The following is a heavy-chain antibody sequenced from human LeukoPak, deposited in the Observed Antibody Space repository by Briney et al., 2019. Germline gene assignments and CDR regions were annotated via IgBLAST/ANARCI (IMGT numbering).Heavy chain of an antibody. CDR2: MSPNSGNT. V-gene: IGHV1-8*03. CDR3: ARNDGEAFDI. Sequence: GASVKVSCKASGYTFTSYDINWVRQATGQGLEWMGWMSPNSGNTGYAQKFQGRVTITRNTSISTAYMELSSLRSEDTAMYYCARNDGEAFDIWGQGTMVTVSS. CDR1: GYTFTSYD. J-gene: IGHJ3*02.